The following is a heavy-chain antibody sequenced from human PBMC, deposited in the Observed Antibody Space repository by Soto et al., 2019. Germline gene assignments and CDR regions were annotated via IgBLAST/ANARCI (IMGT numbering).Heavy chain of an antibody. CDR3: ARETAVAGTGLGIFEY. Sequence: SVKVSCKASGGTFSSYAISWVRQAPGQGLELMGGIIPIFGPANYAQKFQGRVTITADESTSTAYLELSSLRTEDTAVYYCARETAVAGTGLGIFEYWGQGTMVTVSS. V-gene: IGHV1-69*13. D-gene: IGHD6-19*01. J-gene: IGHJ4*02. CDR1: GGTFSSYA. CDR2: IIPIFGPA.